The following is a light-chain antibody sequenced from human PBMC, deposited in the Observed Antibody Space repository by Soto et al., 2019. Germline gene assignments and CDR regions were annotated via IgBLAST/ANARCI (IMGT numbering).Light chain of an antibody. CDR1: SSNIGSNT. Sequence: SVETRPPSASGSPGQRVTIYCSGSSSNIGSNTVNWYQQLPGTAPKLLIYSNNQRPSGVPDRFSGSKSGTSASLAISGLQSEDEADYYCAAWDDSLNGYVFGTGTKVTVL. V-gene: IGLV1-44*01. CDR2: SNN. J-gene: IGLJ1*01. CDR3: AAWDDSLNGYV.